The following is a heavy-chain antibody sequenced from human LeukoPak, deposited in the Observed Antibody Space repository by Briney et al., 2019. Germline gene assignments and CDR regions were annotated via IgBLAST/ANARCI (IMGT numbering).Heavy chain of an antibody. CDR2: IYYSGST. Sequence: PSETLSLTCTVSGGSISSYYWSWIRQPPGKGLEWIGYIYYSGSTNYNPSLKSRVTISVDTSKSQFSLKLSSVTAADTAVYYCARGKKNWNDGAFDIWGQGTMVTVSS. J-gene: IGHJ3*02. V-gene: IGHV4-59*01. CDR1: GGSISSYY. D-gene: IGHD1-1*01. CDR3: ARGKKNWNDGAFDI.